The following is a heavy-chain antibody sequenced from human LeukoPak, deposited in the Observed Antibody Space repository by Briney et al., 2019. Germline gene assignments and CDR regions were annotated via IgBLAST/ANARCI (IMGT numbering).Heavy chain of an antibody. CDR3: ARDPIVVVPAGGYFDY. D-gene: IGHD2-21*02. V-gene: IGHV3-21*01. Sequence: GGSLRVSCAASGFTFSSYSMNWVRQAPGQGLEWVSSINSSSYIYYADPVNRGFTISRDSAKNSLYLQMSSLRAEDTAVYYCARDPIVVVPAGGYFDYWGQGTLVTVSS. CDR1: GFTFSSYS. CDR2: INSSSYI. J-gene: IGHJ4*02.